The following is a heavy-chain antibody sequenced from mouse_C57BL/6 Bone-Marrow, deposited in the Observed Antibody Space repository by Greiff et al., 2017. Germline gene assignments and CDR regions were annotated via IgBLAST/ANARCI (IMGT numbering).Heavy chain of an antibody. Sequence: VQLQQSGAELARPGASVKLSCKASGYTFTSYGISWVKQRTGQGLEWIGEIYPRSGNTYYNEKFKGKATLTADKSSSTAYMELRSLTSEDSAVYFCAIYGSSHWYFDVWGTGTTVTVSS. CDR2: IYPRSGNT. CDR1: GYTFTSYG. D-gene: IGHD1-1*01. V-gene: IGHV1-81*01. J-gene: IGHJ1*03. CDR3: AIYGSSHWYFDV.